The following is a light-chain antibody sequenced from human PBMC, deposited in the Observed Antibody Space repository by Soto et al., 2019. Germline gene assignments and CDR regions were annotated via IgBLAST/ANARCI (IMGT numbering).Light chain of an antibody. Sequence: QYALTQPASVSGSPGQSIAISCTGTSSDIGSYNYVSWYQQHPGKAPKLMIHEVSNRPSGVSDRFSGSKSGNTASLTISGLQADDEADYYCSSHTTYSTRVFGTGTKVTVL. CDR3: SSHTTYSTRV. J-gene: IGLJ1*01. CDR2: EVS. V-gene: IGLV2-14*01. CDR1: SSDIGSYNY.